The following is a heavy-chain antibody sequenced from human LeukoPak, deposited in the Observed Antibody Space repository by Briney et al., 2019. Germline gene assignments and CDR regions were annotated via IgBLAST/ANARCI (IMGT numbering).Heavy chain of an antibody. CDR3: VRHSPLVAATVAFDF. Sequence: SETLSLTCTVSGGYIGSYYWTWIRQPPGKGLEWIGYIYSSGTTNYNPSLKSRVTISVDTSKNQFSLKLSSVTAADTAVYYCVRHSPLVAATVAFDFWGQGTMITVSS. D-gene: IGHD2-15*01. J-gene: IGHJ3*01. CDR1: GGYIGSYY. CDR2: IYSSGTT. V-gene: IGHV4-59*08.